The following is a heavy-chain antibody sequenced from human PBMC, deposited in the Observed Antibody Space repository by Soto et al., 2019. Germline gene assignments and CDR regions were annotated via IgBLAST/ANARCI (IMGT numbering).Heavy chain of an antibody. CDR1: CASISSDY. V-gene: IGHV4-59*01. D-gene: IGHD1-26*01. CDR3: ARDQNGSPHFDY. J-gene: IGHJ4*02. Sequence: SSETLSVTCTVSCASISSDYWSWIRQPPGKGLEWVGFIFHSGSTNCNPSLKSRVTFSVDTSKNQFSLKLTSVTAADTAVYYCARDQNGSPHFDYWGQGILVTVSS. CDR2: IFHSGST.